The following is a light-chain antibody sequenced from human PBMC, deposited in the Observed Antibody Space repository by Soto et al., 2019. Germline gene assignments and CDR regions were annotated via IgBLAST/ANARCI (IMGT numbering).Light chain of an antibody. CDR1: QTVSSSY. J-gene: IGKJ2*01. CDR3: HQYSGPPYT. Sequence: EMVLTQSPGALSLSPGARVTLSCRASQTVSSSYFGWFQQRPGQAPRLLIYDTFYRATGIPDRFSASGSGTDFTLTISRLEPEDFAVYYCHQYSGPPYTVGQGTKLEI. V-gene: IGKV3-20*01. CDR2: DTF.